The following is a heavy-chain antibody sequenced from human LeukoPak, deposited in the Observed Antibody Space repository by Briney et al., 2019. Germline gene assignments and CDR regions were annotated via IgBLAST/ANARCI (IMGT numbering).Heavy chain of an antibody. CDR3: ARVGSGGNCN. V-gene: IGHV3-74*01. CDR2: INSDGTTT. Sequence: GGSLRLSCAASGFTFNSHWMHWVRQPPGKGPVWVSRINSDGTTTSYADSVKGRFTVSRDNAKNTLYLQMNSLRAEDTAVYYCARVGSGGNCNWGQGTLVTVSS. J-gene: IGHJ4*02. D-gene: IGHD2-15*01. CDR1: GFTFNSHW.